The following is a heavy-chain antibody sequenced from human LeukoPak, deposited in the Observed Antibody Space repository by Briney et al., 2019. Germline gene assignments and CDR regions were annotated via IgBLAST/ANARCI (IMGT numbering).Heavy chain of an antibody. Sequence: SETLSLTCTVSGGSISSYYWSWIRQPPGKGLEWIGYIYYSGSTNYNPSLKSRVTISVDTSKNQFSLKLSSVTAADTAVYYCARVGATYYMDVWGKGTTVTVSS. D-gene: IGHD3-16*01. CDR2: IYYSGST. V-gene: IGHV4-59*01. CDR1: GGSISSYY. CDR3: ARVGATYYMDV. J-gene: IGHJ6*03.